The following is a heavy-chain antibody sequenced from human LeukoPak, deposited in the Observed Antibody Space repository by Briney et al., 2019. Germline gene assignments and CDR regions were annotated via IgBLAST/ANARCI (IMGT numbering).Heavy chain of an antibody. J-gene: IGHJ4*02. D-gene: IGHD4-17*01. CDR1: GFTFSNYW. V-gene: IGHV3-74*01. CDR2: INSDGSST. CDR3: AKGGATVIDY. Sequence: GGSLRLSCAASGFTFSNYWMHWVRQAPGKGLVWVSRINSDGSSTTSADSVKGRFTIPRDNAENTLYLQMNSLRAEDTAVYYCAKGGATVIDYWGQGTLVTVSS.